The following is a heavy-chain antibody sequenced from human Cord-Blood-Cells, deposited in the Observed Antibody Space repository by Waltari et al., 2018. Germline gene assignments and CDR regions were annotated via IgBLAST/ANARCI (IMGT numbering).Heavy chain of an antibody. CDR1: GYTFTSYD. D-gene: IGHD6-13*01. Sequence: QVQLVQSGAEVKKPGASVKVSCKASGYTFTSYDINWVRQATGQGLEGMGWRNPDSGNTAYAQKLQGRVTITRNTSISAAYMELSSLRSEDTAVYYCAGAGIAGADYWGQGTLVTVSS. CDR3: AGAGIAGADY. CDR2: RNPDSGNT. V-gene: IGHV1-8*03. J-gene: IGHJ4*02.